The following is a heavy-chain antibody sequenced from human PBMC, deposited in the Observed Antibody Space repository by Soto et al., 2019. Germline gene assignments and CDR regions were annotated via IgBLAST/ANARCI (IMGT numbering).Heavy chain of an antibody. CDR2: IVPIFGA. D-gene: IGHD3-22*01. J-gene: IGHJ6*02. Sequence: QVQLVQSGAEVKKPGSSVKVSCKSSGGTFSNYGFSWVRQAPGQGLECMGVIVPIFGAEHPQKFQGRVTITADESRNKVVMELRGLSYEDTAVYYGARGGSDYEGIGYYQGQVWGQGTTVNVSS. V-gene: IGHV1-69*12. CDR3: ARGGSDYEGIGYYQGQV. CDR1: GGTFSNYG.